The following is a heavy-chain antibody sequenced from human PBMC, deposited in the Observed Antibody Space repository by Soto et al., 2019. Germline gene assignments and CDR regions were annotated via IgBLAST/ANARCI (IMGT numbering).Heavy chain of an antibody. D-gene: IGHD2-2*01. Sequence: GESLKISCKGSGYSFTSYWIGWVRQMPGKGLEWMGIIYPGDSDTRYSPSFQGQVTISADKSISTAYLQWSSLKASDTAMYYCARTLVVPAAFYYYYGMDVWGQGTTVTVSS. J-gene: IGHJ6*02. CDR2: IYPGDSDT. V-gene: IGHV5-51*01. CDR1: GYSFTSYW. CDR3: ARTLVVPAAFYYYYGMDV.